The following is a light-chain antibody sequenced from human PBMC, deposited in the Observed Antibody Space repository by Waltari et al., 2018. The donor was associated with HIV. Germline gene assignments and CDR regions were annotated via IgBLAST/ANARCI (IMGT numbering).Light chain of an antibody. V-gene: IGLV1-51*01. Sequence: QSVLTQPPSVSAAPGQKVTISCSGSSSNIGNNYVSWYQQLPGTAPKLRIYDNNNRPSGIPDRFAGSESGTSATLGITGLQTGDEADYYRGTWDSSLSAWVFGGGTKLTVL. J-gene: IGLJ3*02. CDR3: GTWDSSLSAWV. CDR1: SSNIGNNY. CDR2: DNN.